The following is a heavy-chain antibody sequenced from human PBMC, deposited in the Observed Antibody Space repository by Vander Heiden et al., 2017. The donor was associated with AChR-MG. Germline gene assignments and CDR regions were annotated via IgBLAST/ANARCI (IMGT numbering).Heavy chain of an antibody. D-gene: IGHD3-16*01. CDR3: ASNGGENAFDI. CDR2: IYYSGST. CDR1: GGAITSGGYY. V-gene: IGHV4-31*03. J-gene: IGHJ3*02. Sequence: QVQLQESGPGLVKPSQTLSPTCPVPGGAITSGGYYWSWIRQHPGKGLEWIGYIYYSGSTYYNPSLKSRVTISVDTSKNQFSLKLSSVTAADTAVYYCASNGGENAFDIWGQGTMVTVSS.